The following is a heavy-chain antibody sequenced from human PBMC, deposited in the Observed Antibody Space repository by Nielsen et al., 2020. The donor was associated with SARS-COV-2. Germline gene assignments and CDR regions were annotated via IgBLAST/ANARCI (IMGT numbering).Heavy chain of an antibody. CDR2: ISSGDIT. V-gene: IGHV3-53*01. D-gene: IGHD3-16*01. Sequence: ESLKISCAASGFSVGSHYMSWVRQAPGRGLDWVSIISSGDITYYEDSVKGRFTISRDNSQNTLYLQMNSLRVEDTAIYYCVRDLGTYWGQGALVTVSS. J-gene: IGHJ4*02. CDR3: VRDLGTY. CDR1: GFSVGSHY.